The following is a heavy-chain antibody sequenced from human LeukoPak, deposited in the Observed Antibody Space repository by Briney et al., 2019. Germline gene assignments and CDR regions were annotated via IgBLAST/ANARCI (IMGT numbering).Heavy chain of an antibody. Sequence: PGGSLRLSCAASGFAFNTYTMNWVRQAPGKGLEWVSFINTKSKTMYYTDSVGGRFTISRDNTKNSLYLQMNSLRAEDTALYYCVRDRNWGFDYWGQGTLVTVSS. CDR1: GFAFNTYT. CDR2: INTKSKTM. V-gene: IGHV3-48*01. CDR3: VRDRNWGFDY. J-gene: IGHJ4*02. D-gene: IGHD7-27*01.